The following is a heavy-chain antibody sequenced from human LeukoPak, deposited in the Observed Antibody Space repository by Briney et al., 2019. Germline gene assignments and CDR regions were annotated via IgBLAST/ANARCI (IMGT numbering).Heavy chain of an antibody. CDR3: ARDRGSSSSWYSDY. CDR1: GYTFTSYG. V-gene: IGHV1-18*01. J-gene: IGHJ4*02. D-gene: IGHD6-13*01. Sequence: GASVEVSCKASGYTFTSYGISWVRQAPGQGLEWMGWISAYNGNTNYAQKLQGRVTMTTDTSTSTAYMELRSLRSDDTAVYYCARDRGSSSSWYSDYWGQGTLVTVSS. CDR2: ISAYNGNT.